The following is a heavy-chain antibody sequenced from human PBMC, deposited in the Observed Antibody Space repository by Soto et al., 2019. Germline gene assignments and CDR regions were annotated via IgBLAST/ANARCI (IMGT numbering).Heavy chain of an antibody. CDR2: INPRGLTK. V-gene: IGHV3-48*01. D-gene: IGHD6-13*01. Sequence: VQLVESGGALVQPGGSLRLSCAASGFPFDAYIMNWVRQAPGKGLEWVSSINPRGLTKFYADSVRGRLTISRDDATNSLFLQMSNLRAEDTAVYYCATWYGNHYFGLAVWGQGATVTVSS. J-gene: IGHJ6*02. CDR1: GFPFDAYI. CDR3: ATWYGNHYFGLAV.